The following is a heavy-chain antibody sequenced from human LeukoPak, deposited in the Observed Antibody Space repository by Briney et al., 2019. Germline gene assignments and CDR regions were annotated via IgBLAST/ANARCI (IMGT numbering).Heavy chain of an antibody. Sequence: ASVKVSCKASGYTFTSYDINWVRQATGQGLEWIGWMNPNSGNTGYAQKFQRRVTMTRNTSISTAYMELSSLRSEDTAVYYCARAPFARARYNWFDPWGQGTLVTVSS. V-gene: IGHV1-8*01. CDR1: GYTFTSYD. CDR3: ARAPFARARYNWFDP. J-gene: IGHJ5*02. D-gene: IGHD3-3*02. CDR2: MNPNSGNT.